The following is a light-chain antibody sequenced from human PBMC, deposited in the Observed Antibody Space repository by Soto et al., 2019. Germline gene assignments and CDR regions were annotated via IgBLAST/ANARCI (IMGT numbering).Light chain of an antibody. Sequence: QSALTQPRSVSGSPGQSVTISCTGTSSDVGAYKYVSWYQQHPGKAPKVIIYDVTERPSGVPHRFSGSKSGNTASLTISGLQAEDEGGYYCRSFAGSYSFLFGSGTKLTVL. CDR3: RSFAGSYSFL. V-gene: IGLV2-11*01. J-gene: IGLJ1*01. CDR1: SSDVGAYKY. CDR2: DVT.